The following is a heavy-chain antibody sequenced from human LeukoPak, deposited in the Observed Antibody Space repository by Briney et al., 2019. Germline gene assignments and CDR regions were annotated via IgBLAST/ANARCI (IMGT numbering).Heavy chain of an antibody. V-gene: IGHV4-59*01. CDR1: GGSISNYY. CDR3: ARGPNCFDS. CDR2: IYYSGNT. Sequence: SETLSLTCNVSGGSISNYYCNWIRQPPGKGLEWIGYIYYSGNTNYNPSLKSRVTISVDTSKNQFSLNLNSVTAADTAVYYCARGPNCFDSWGQGTLVTVSS. J-gene: IGHJ4*02.